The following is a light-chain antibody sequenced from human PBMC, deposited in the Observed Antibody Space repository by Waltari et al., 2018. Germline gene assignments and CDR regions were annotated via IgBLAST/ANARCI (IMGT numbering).Light chain of an antibody. CDR2: GAS. J-gene: IGKJ1*01. V-gene: IGKV1D-8*03. CDR3: QHYYNFPWT. Sequence: VIWMTQSPSLLSASPGDRVTITCRMSQGISTYLAWYQQKPGRAPVLLIYGASIVHSGVPSRFSGSGSGTDFTLTISSLQSEDVATYYCQHYYNFPWTFGQGTKVEIK. CDR1: QGISTY.